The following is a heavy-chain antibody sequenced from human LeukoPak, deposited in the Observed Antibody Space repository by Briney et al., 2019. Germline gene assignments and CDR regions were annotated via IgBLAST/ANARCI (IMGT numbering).Heavy chain of an antibody. D-gene: IGHD4-17*01. CDR3: ARVPSSSTVTYNWFHP. CDR1: GFTFSSYW. Sequence: PGGSLRLSCAASGFTFSSYWMSWARQAPGKGLEWVANIKQDGGEKYYVDSVKGRFTISRDNANNSLYLQLNSLRAEDTAVYYCARVPSSSTVTYNWFHPWGQGTLVTVSS. V-gene: IGHV3-7*01. CDR2: IKQDGGEK. J-gene: IGHJ5*02.